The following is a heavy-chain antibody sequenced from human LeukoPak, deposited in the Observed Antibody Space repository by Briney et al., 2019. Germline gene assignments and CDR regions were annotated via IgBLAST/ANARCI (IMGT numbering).Heavy chain of an antibody. CDR2: IYHSGST. V-gene: IGHV4-30-2*01. CDR3: ARVMDGGFDY. J-gene: IGHJ4*02. D-gene: IGHD2-21*01. Sequence: SQTLSLTCAVSGGSISSGGYSWSWIRQPPGKGLEWIGYIYHSGSTYYNPSLKSRVTISVDRSKNQFSLKLSSVTVADTAVYYCARVMDGGFDYWGQGTLSPSPQ. CDR1: GGSISSGGYS.